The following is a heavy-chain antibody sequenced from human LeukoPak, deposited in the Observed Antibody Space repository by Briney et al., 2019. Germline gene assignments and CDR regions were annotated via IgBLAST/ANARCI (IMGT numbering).Heavy chain of an antibody. D-gene: IGHD3-9*01. CDR3: AREGYYDILTGYYGDY. J-gene: IGHJ4*02. CDR2: IIPIFGTA. CDR1: GGTFSSYA. Sequence: SVKVSCKASGGTFSSYAISWVRQAPGQGLEWMGGIIPIFGTANYAQKFQGRVTITADESTSTAYMELSSLRSEDTAVYYCAREGYYDILTGYYGDYWGQGTLVIVSS. V-gene: IGHV1-69*01.